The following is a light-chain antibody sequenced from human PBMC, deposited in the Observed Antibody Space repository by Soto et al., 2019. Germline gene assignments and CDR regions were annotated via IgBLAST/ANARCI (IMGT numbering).Light chain of an antibody. J-gene: IGLJ1*01. CDR3: SSLTSTISCS. Sequence: QSVLTQAASGYGSPGQSLAISCTETSSDVGSYNSVSLYQQYPAKAPKLMIHDVNNRPSVISDRFSGSTSGNTASLTFSAFHAEDKTAYYCSSLTSTISCSFGSGTAVAVL. V-gene: IGLV2-14*03. CDR2: DVN. CDR1: SSDVGSYNS.